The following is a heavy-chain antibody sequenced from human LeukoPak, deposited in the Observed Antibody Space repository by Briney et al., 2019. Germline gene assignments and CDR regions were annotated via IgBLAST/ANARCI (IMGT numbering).Heavy chain of an antibody. V-gene: IGHV3-20*04. CDR2: INWNGGNT. CDR3: ARGVVPAGMDYYYYYMDV. Sequence: GGSLRLSCAASGFNFSSYWMSWVRQAPGKGLEWVSGINWNGGNTHYADSVKGRFTISRDNAKNSLYLQMNSLRAEDTALYYCARGVVPAGMDYYYYYMDVWGKGATVTVSS. J-gene: IGHJ6*03. CDR1: GFNFSSYW. D-gene: IGHD2-2*01.